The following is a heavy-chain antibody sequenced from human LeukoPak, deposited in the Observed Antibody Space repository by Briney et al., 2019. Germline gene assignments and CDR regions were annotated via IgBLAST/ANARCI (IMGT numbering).Heavy chain of an antibody. CDR1: GYTFSSYG. CDR3: ARGGLGGPDWFDP. J-gene: IGHJ5*02. Sequence: ASVEVSCKASGYTFSSYGISWVRQAPGQGLEWMGWISAYNGNTNYAQKLQGRVTMTTDTSTSTAYMELSSLRSEDTAVYYCARGGLGGPDWFDPWGQGTLVTVSS. D-gene: IGHD3-10*01. CDR2: ISAYNGNT. V-gene: IGHV1-18*01.